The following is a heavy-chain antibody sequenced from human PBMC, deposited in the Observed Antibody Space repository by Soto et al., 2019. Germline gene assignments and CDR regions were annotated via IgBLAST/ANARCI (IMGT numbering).Heavy chain of an antibody. CDR3: AKDRRAGGNYGFYSDF. V-gene: IGHV3-23*01. CDR1: GFTFSSYG. D-gene: IGHD1-7*01. CDR2: SSATGAGT. J-gene: IGHJ4*02. Sequence: EVQLLESGGGLVQPGGSLGLSCAASGFTFSSYGITWVRQAPGKGLEWVSFSSATGAGTYYADPVKRRFTISRDNSKNTLYLQMTSLSADDTAVYYCAKDRRAGGNYGFYSDFWGQGALVIVSS.